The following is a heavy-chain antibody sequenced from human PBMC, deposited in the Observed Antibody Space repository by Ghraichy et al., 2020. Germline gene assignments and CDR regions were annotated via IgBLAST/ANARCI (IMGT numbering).Heavy chain of an antibody. V-gene: IGHV1-46*01. J-gene: IGHJ4*02. Sequence: ASVKVSCKASGYTFPNNYIHWVRQAPGQGLEWIGIINPSGGKTRYTQNFQGRVTVTRDTSTSTVYMELSSLRSEDTAVYYCVSVPRGSGSYIYWGQGTVVTVSS. CDR1: GYTFPNNY. D-gene: IGHD3-10*01. CDR2: INPSGGKT. CDR3: VSVPRGSGSYIY.